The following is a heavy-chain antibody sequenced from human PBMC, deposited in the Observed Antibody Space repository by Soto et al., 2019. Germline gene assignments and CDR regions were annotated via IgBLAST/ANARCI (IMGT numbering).Heavy chain of an antibody. CDR2: IYWDDDK. CDR3: AHRGSGYAWDY. D-gene: IGHD5-12*01. V-gene: IGHV2-5*02. Sequence: QITLKESGPTLVKPTQTLTLTCTFSGFSLSTSGVGVGWIRQPPGKALEWLALIYWDDDKRDSPSLKSRLTFTKDTSKNQVVHTMTNMDPVDTATYYCAHRGSGYAWDYWGQGTLVTVSS. CDR1: GFSLSTSGVG. J-gene: IGHJ4*02.